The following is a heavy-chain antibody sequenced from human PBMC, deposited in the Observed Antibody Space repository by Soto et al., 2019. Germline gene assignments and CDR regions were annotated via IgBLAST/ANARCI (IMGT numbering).Heavy chain of an antibody. V-gene: IGHV4-4*02. D-gene: IGHD3-3*01. J-gene: IGHJ6*02. CDR1: GGSISSSNW. CDR3: ARRNYDFWSGYYTTSDYYGMDV. Sequence: PSETLSLTCAVSGGSISSSNWWSWVRQPPGKGLEWIGEIYHSGSTNYNPSLKSRVTISVDKSKNQFSLKLSSVTAADTAVYYCARRNYDFWSGYYTTSDYYGMDVWGQGTTVTVSS. CDR2: IYHSGST.